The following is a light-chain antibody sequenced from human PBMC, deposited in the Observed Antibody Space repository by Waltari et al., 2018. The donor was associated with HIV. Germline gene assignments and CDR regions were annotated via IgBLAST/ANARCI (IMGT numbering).Light chain of an antibody. V-gene: IGLV2-11*01. J-gene: IGLJ1*01. CDR2: DVT. CDR1: SSDVGRYNH. CDR3: CSYAGTYAPYV. Sequence: QSALTQPRPVSGSPRQSVTISSTGTSSDVGRYNHVPLYQQHPGKAPKLMIYDVTKWPSGVPDHFSGSKSGNTASLTISGLQAEDEADYYCCSYAGTYAPYVFGTGTKVTVL.